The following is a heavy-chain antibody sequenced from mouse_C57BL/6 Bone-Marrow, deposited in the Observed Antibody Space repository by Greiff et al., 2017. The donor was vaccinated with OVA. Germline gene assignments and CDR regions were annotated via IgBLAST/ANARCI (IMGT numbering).Heavy chain of an antibody. D-gene: IGHD2-5*01. CDR2: INPSSGYT. J-gene: IGHJ3*01. V-gene: IGHV1-4*01. CDR3: ARSRSNYEFAY. CDR1: GYTFTSYT. Sequence: QVQLQQSGAELARPGASVKMSCKASGYTFTSYTMHWVKQRPGQGLEWIGYINPSSGYTKYNQKFKDKATLTADKSSSTAYMQLSSLTSEDSAVYEWARSRSNYEFAYWGQGTLVTVSA.